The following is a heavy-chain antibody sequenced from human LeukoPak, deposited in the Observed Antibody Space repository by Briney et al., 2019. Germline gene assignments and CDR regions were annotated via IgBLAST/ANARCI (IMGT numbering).Heavy chain of an antibody. CDR1: GGSFSGYY. V-gene: IGHV4-34*01. J-gene: IGHJ5*02. CDR2: INHSGST. D-gene: IGHD6-13*01. CDR3: AGSSSWRVAWFDP. Sequence: ASETLSLTCAVYGGSFSGYYWSWIRQPPGKGLEWIGEINHSGSTNYNPSLKSRVTISVDTSKNQFSLKLSSVTAADTAVYYCAGSSSWRVAWFDPWGQGTLVTVSS.